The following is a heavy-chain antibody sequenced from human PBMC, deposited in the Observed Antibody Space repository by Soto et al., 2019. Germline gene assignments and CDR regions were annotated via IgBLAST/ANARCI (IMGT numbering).Heavy chain of an antibody. D-gene: IGHD3-9*01. V-gene: IGHV1-2*02. CDR3: ATSDYDILTGYLHI. CDR1: EHTSTIYY. Sequence: QAHLVQSGAEVRKPGASVKVSCQALEHTSTIYYIHWVRQARGQGLAWMGWINADSGDTTYAEDFRGRVTFTRDTSTSTFHMELSRLRLDDTAMYFCATSDYDILTGYLHIWGQGTLITVSS. CDR2: INADSGDT. J-gene: IGHJ1*01.